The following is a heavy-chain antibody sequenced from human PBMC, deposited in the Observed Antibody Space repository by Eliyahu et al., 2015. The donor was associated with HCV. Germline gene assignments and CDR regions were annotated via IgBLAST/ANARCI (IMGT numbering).Heavy chain of an antibody. D-gene: IGHD6-19*01. CDR2: IKQDGSEQ. CDR3: ARSGAGFDY. CDR1: GFTFSNYW. Sequence: EVQLVESGGGLVQPGGSLRLSCAASGFTFSNYWMAWVRQPPGKGLEGVANIKQDGSEQYYVGSVKGRITISRDNAKNSLYLQMNSLRAEDTAVYYCARSGAGFDYWGQGTLVTASS. J-gene: IGHJ4*02. V-gene: IGHV3-7*01.